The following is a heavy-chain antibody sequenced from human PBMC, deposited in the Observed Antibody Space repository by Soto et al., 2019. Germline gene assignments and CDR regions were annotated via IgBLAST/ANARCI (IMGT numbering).Heavy chain of an antibody. D-gene: IGHD3-10*01. CDR1: GFTFSSYS. CDR2: ISSSSSYI. Sequence: GGSLRLSCAASGFTFSSYSMNWVRQAPGKGLEWVSSISSSSSYIYYADSVKGRFTISRDNAKNSLYLQMNSLRAEDTAVYYCARDIWFGYGMDVWVQGTTVTVSS. V-gene: IGHV3-21*01. CDR3: ARDIWFGYGMDV. J-gene: IGHJ6*02.